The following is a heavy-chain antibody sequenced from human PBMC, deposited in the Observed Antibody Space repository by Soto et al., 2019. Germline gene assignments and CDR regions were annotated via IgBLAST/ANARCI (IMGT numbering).Heavy chain of an antibody. J-gene: IGHJ5*02. V-gene: IGHV2-5*01. CDR1: GFSPKTGGAG. Sequence: QITLKESGPTLVKPTQPLTLTCTFSGFSPKTGGAGVGWIRQPPGKALEGLALIYWNEDKRYSPSLKSRLTITKDTSKNQVVLTMTNMDPVDTATYYCAHRGYGDYPRDNWFDPWGQGTLVTVSS. CDR3: AHRGYGDYPRDNWFDP. D-gene: IGHD4-17*01. CDR2: IYWNEDK.